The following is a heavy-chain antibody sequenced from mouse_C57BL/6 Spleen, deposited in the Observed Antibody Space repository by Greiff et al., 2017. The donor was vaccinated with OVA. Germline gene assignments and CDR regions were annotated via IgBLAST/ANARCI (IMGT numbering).Heavy chain of an antibody. V-gene: IGHV3-6*01. CDR3: ARDLGWGLWYFDV. Sequence: EVQLVESGPGLVKPSQSLSLTCSVTGYSITSGYYWNWIRQFPGNKLEWMGYISYDGSNNYNPSLKNRISITRDTSKNQFFLKLNSVTTEDTATYYCARDLGWGLWYFDVWGTGTTVTVSS. J-gene: IGHJ1*03. D-gene: IGHD1-2*01. CDR2: ISYDGSN. CDR1: GYSITSGYY.